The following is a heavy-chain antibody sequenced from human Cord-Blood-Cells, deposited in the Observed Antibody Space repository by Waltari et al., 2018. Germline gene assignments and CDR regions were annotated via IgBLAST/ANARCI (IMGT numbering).Heavy chain of an antibody. V-gene: IGHV3-43*01. J-gene: IGHJ4*02. Sequence: EVQLVESGGVVVQHGGSLRLSCAASGFTFDDYTMHWVRQAPGKGLEWVSLISWDGGSTYYEASVKVRFTISRDKSKNSLYLQINSLRTEYTALYYCAKERTGDLYYWGQGTLVTVSS. D-gene: IGHD7-27*01. CDR1: GFTFDDYT. CDR3: AKERTGDLYY. CDR2: ISWDGGST.